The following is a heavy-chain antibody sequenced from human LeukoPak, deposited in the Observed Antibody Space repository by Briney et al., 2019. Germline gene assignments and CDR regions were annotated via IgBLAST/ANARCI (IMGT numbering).Heavy chain of an antibody. CDR1: GFTFSSYS. Sequence: GGSLRLSSPASGFTFSSYSVHWVRQPASKGLEWVAVISSDVSNKYYADSVKGRFTISRDNSKNTLYLQMNSLRAEHTAVYYCAKKDSSGYYYAGGFDYWGQGTLVTVSS. J-gene: IGHJ4*02. V-gene: IGHV3-30*18. D-gene: IGHD3-22*01. CDR3: AKKDSSGYYYAGGFDY. CDR2: ISSDVSNK.